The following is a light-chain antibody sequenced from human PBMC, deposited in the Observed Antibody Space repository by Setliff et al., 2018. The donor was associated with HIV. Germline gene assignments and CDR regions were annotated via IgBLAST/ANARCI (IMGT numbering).Light chain of an antibody. CDR3: GTWDSSLSAYV. CDR2: DNN. V-gene: IGLV1-51*01. CDR1: SSNIGNNY. J-gene: IGLJ1*01. Sequence: PGQKVTISCSGSSSNIGNNYVSWYQQLPGTAPKLLIYDNNKRPSGIPDRFSGSKSGTSATLGITGLQTGDEADYYCGTWDSSLSAYVFGTGTKVTVL.